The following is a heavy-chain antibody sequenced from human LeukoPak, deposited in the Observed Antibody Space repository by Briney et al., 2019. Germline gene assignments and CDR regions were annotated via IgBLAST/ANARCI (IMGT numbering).Heavy chain of an antibody. J-gene: IGHJ4*02. CDR2: ISSSGSYI. Sequence: GRSLRLSCAASGFTFSSCSMNWVRQAPGKGLEWVSSISSSGSYIYYADSVKGRFTISRDNAKNSLYLQMNSLRAEDTAVYYCARDREPYCTGGTCYSTGDYWGQGTLVTVSS. D-gene: IGHD2-15*01. V-gene: IGHV3-21*06. CDR1: GFTFSSCS. CDR3: ARDREPYCTGGTCYSTGDY.